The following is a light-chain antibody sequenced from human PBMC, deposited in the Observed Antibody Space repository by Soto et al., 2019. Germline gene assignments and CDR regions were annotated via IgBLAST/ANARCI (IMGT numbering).Light chain of an antibody. Sequence: DIRMTQSPSTLSASLGDRVTITSLASQSISSWLAWYQQKPGKAPKVLIYRASSLESGVPSRFSGSGSRTEFTLTISSLQADDFATYYCQQYNSSSLTFGGGTKVDIK. V-gene: IGKV1-5*03. CDR1: QSISSW. CDR3: QQYNSSSLT. J-gene: IGKJ4*01. CDR2: RAS.